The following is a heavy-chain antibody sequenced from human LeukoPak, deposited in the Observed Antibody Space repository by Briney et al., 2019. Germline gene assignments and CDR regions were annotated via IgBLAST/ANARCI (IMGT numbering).Heavy chain of an antibody. CDR1: GGSISSSSYY. J-gene: IGHJ6*03. CDR3: ARDFPDYDYVWGSYPSGDYYMDV. D-gene: IGHD3-16*02. CDR2: IYYSGST. Sequence: PSETLSLTCTVSGGSISSSSYYWGWIRQPPGKGLEWIGSIYYSGSTYYNPSLKSRVTTSVDTSKNQFSLKLSSVTAADTAVYYCARDFPDYDYVWGSYPSGDYYMDVWGKGTTVTISS. V-gene: IGHV4-39*07.